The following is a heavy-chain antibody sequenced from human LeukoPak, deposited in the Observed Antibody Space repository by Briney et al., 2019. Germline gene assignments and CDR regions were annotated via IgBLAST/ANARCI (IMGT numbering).Heavy chain of an antibody. CDR2: ISGDNPGT. D-gene: IGHD2-15*01. V-gene: IGHV3-23*01. CDR3: AKAPVGHCSGAFCYHFDS. Sequence: GGSLRLSCAASGYTFSDFSVNWVRQAPGKGLEWVAAISGDNPGTYHANSVKGRFTISRDNSKNTLHLQMSGLRAEDTARYYCAKAPVGHCSGAFCYHFDSWGQGTLVTVSS. CDR1: GYTFSDFS. J-gene: IGHJ4*02.